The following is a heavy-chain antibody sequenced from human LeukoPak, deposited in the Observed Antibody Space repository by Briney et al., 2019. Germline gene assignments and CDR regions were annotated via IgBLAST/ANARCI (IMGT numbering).Heavy chain of an antibody. J-gene: IGHJ4*02. D-gene: IGHD6-6*01. V-gene: IGHV1-8*02. CDR3: ARGGASMAARLIYGY. CDR1: GYTFTSYD. Sequence: ASVKVSCKASGYTFTSYDINWVRQATGQGLEWMGWMNPNSGNTGYAQKFQGRVTMTRNTSISTAYMELSSLRSEDTAVYYCARGGASMAARLIYGYWGQGTLVTVPS. CDR2: MNPNSGNT.